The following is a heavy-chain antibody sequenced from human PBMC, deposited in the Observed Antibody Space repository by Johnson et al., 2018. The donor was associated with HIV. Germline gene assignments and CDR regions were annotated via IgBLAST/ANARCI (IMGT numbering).Heavy chain of an antibody. J-gene: IGHJ3*02. CDR2: LKSKSDGGTI. CDR3: TTGLYWNYAFNI. V-gene: IGHV3-15*01. Sequence: EVQLVESGGDLVKPGGSLRLSCAASGFTFSDAWMNWVRQAPGKGLEWVGRLKSKSDGGTIDYAAPVKGRFTISRDCSKNKLYLHIHRRKNEDTGMYYCTTGLYWNYAFNIWGQGTMVTVSS. CDR1: GFTFSDAW. D-gene: IGHD1-1*01.